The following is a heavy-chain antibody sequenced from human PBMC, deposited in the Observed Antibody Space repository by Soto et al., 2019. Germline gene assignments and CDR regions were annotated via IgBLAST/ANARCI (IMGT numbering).Heavy chain of an antibody. CDR2: IRSKAYGGTT. CDR1: GFTFGDYA. CDR3: TRRAAAVPYYYYMDV. J-gene: IGHJ6*03. Sequence: PGGSLRLSCTASGFTFGDYAMSWFRQAPGKGLEWVGFIRSKAYGGTTEYAASVKGRFTISRDDSKSIAYLQMNSLKTEDTAVYYCTRRAAAVPYYYYMDVWGKGTTVTVSS. V-gene: IGHV3-49*03. D-gene: IGHD6-13*01.